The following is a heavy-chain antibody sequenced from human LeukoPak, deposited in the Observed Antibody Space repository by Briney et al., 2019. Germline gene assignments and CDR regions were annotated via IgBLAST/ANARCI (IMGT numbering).Heavy chain of an antibody. Sequence: GGSLRLSCTASGFTFGDYAMSWVRQAPGKGLEWVSGITGGGTTYYADSVKGRVTISRDNSKNTLYLQMNSLRAEDTAVYYCAKDRHWLALDDWGQGTLVTVSS. D-gene: IGHD6-19*01. CDR2: ITGGGTT. CDR3: AKDRHWLALDD. V-gene: IGHV3-23*01. CDR1: GFTFGDYA. J-gene: IGHJ4*02.